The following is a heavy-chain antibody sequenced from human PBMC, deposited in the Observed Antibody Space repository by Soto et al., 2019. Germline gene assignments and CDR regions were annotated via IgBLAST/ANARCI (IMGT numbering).Heavy chain of an antibody. J-gene: IGHJ6*02. CDR1: GYTFSSYG. CDR2: ISAYNGNT. V-gene: IGHV1-18*01. Sequence: ASVNVSCKASGYTFSSYGISVVRQTPGQGLEWMGWISAYNGNTNYAQKLQGRVTMTTDTSTSTAYMELRSLRSDDTAVYYCARGPNYDILTGNYDGMDVWGQGTTVTVSS. D-gene: IGHD3-9*01. CDR3: ARGPNYDILTGNYDGMDV.